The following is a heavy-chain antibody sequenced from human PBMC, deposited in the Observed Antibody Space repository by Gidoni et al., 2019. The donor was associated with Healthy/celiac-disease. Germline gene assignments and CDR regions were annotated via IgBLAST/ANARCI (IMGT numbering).Heavy chain of an antibody. D-gene: IGHD2-15*01. CDR3: AKDLGDCSGGSCYPLEYGMDV. Sequence: EVQLVESGGGLVQPGRSLRLSCAASGFPFDDYAMHWVRQAPGKGLEWVSGISWNSGSIGYADSVKGRFTISRDNAKNSLYLQMNSLRAEDTALYYCAKDLGDCSGGSCYPLEYGMDVWGQGTTVTVSS. J-gene: IGHJ6*02. CDR1: GFPFDDYA. CDR2: ISWNSGSI. V-gene: IGHV3-9*01.